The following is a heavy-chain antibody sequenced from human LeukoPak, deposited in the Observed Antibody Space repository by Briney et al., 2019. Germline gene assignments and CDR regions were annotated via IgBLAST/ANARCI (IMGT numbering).Heavy chain of an antibody. V-gene: IGHV3-74*01. J-gene: IGHJ6*03. Sequence: GGSLRLSCAASGFTFSSYWMHWVRHAPGKGLVWVSRINTDGSSTSYADSVKGRFTISRDNAKNTLYLQMNRLTPEDTAVYYCARGGGITIFGVVPDYSYYYMDVWGKGTTVTVSS. CDR2: INTDGSST. CDR3: ARGGGITIFGVVPDYSYYYMDV. CDR1: GFTFSSYW. D-gene: IGHD3-3*01.